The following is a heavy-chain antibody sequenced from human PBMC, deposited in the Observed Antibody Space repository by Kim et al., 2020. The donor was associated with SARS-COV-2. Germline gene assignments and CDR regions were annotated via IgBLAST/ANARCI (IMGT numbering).Heavy chain of an antibody. CDR2: IFYSGST. D-gene: IGHD6-13*01. Sequence: SETLSLTCTVSGGSISSPTYYWGWIRQPPGKGLEWIGSIFYSGSTYYNPSLKSRLTISVQTSKNEFSLNLSSVTAADTALYYCVRQKLVRSRWFDPWGQGTLVTVSS. V-gene: IGHV4-39*01. CDR3: VRQKLVRSRWFDP. CDR1: GGSISSPTYY. J-gene: IGHJ5*02.